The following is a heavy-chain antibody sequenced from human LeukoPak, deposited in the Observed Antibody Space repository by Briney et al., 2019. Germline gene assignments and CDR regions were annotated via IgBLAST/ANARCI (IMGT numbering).Heavy chain of an antibody. D-gene: IGHD4/OR15-4a*01. CDR2: LNRDGSKA. Sequence: GGSLRLSCTASGFTFGTYWMSWIRQTPEKGLEWVANLNRDGSKAYYLDSVKGRFTISRDNAKNSVYLQMNSLRADDAAVYYCARDFGPNSIDYWGQGTLVTVSS. V-gene: IGHV3-7*01. J-gene: IGHJ4*02. CDR1: GFTFGTYW. CDR3: ARDFGPNSIDY.